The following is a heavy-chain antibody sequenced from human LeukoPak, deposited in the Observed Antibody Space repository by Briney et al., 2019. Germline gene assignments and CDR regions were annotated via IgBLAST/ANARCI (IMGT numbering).Heavy chain of an antibody. CDR1: GFTFSSYS. Sequence: PGGSLRLSCAASGFTFSSYSMNWVRQAPGKGLEWVSSISSSSSYIYYADSVKGRFTISRDNSKNTLYLQMNSLRAEDTAVYYCAKDMAESGITMIVVVNIDYWGQGTLVTVSS. D-gene: IGHD3-22*01. CDR2: ISSSSSYI. CDR3: AKDMAESGITMIVVVNIDY. J-gene: IGHJ4*02. V-gene: IGHV3-21*04.